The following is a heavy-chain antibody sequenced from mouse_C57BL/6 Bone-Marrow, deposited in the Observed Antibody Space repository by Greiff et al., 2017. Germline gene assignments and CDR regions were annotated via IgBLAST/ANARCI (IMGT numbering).Heavy chain of an antibody. Sequence: QVQLQQPGAELVMPGASVKLSCKASGYTFTSYWMPWVKQRPGQGLEWIGEIDPSASYTNYNQKFNGKSTLTADKSASTAYMQLSSLTSEDAAVYYCARSGYSNYVYYYAMDDWGQGTSVTVSS. CDR1: GYTFTSYW. CDR2: IDPSASYT. CDR3: ARSGYSNYVYYYAMDD. J-gene: IGHJ4*01. V-gene: IGHV1-69*01. D-gene: IGHD2-5*01.